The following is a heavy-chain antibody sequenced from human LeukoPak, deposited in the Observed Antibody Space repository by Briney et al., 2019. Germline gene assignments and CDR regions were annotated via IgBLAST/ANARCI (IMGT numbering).Heavy chain of an antibody. D-gene: IGHD2-15*01. CDR3: ARDTPRAGSGGSCYSGGCPIDY. V-gene: IGHV3-11*01. CDR2: ISRSGSTK. CDR1: GFTFSDYN. Sequence: PGGSLRLSCAASGFTFSDYNMRWIRQAPGKGLEWVSSISRSGSTKYYADSVKGRFTISRDNAKNSLFLQMNSLRAEDTAVYYCARDTPRAGSGGSCYSGGCPIDYWGQGTLVTVSS. J-gene: IGHJ4*02.